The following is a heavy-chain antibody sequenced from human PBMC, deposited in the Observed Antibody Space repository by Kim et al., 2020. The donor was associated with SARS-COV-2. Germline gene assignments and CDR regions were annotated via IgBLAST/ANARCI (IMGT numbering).Heavy chain of an antibody. D-gene: IGHD6-13*01. J-gene: IGHJ4*02. CDR3: ASILYSSSWYRADY. Sequence: NPSLKSRVTISVDTSKNQFSLKLSSVTAADTAVYYCASILYSSSWYRADYWGQGTLVTVSS. V-gene: IGHV4-39*01.